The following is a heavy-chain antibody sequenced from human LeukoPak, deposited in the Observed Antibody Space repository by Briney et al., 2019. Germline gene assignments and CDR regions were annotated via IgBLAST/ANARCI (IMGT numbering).Heavy chain of an antibody. Sequence: GGSLRLSCAASGFTFSSYGMHWVRQAPGKGLEWVAVISYDGSNKYYADSVKGRFTISRDNSKNTLYLQMNSLRAEDPAVYYCAKFELGRATKGDYWGQGTLVTVSS. V-gene: IGHV3-30*18. CDR2: ISYDGSNK. J-gene: IGHJ4*02. CDR3: AKFELGRATKGDY. D-gene: IGHD7-27*01. CDR1: GFTFSSYG.